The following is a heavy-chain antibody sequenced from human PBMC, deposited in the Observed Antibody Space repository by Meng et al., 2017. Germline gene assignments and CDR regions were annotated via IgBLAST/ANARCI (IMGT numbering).Heavy chain of an antibody. V-gene: IGHV4-39*07. CDR3: ARVPYYGSGSYQYNWFDP. Sequence: LHLPEPGPGLVTPSATLSPTCTVSGGSISSSSYYWGWIRQPPGKGLEWIGSIYYSGNTYYNPSLKSRVTISVDTSKNQFSLKLSSVTAADTAVYYCARVPYYGSGSYQYNWFDPWGQGTLVTISS. J-gene: IGHJ5*02. CDR2: IYYSGNT. CDR1: GGSISSSSYY. D-gene: IGHD3-10*01.